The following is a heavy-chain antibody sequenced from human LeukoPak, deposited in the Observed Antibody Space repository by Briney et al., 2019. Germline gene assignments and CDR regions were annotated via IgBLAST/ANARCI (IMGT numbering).Heavy chain of an antibody. Sequence: GGSLRLSCAASGGSIISYGMHWVRQAPGKGLVWVSHINGAGTSTSYADSVKGRFTISIDNAKNTMYLNMSSLRAEDTAVYYGARDTNWFAAWGQGTLVTVSS. CDR1: GGSIISYG. CDR2: INGAGTST. J-gene: IGHJ5*02. CDR3: ARDTNWFAA. V-gene: IGHV3-74*01.